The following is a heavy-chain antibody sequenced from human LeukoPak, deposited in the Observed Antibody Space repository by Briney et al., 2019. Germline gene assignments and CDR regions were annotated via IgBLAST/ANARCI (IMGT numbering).Heavy chain of an antibody. CDR3: ARGSDFGDY. J-gene: IGHJ4*02. Sequence: SETLSLTCTVSGASIITYYWSWIRQPPGKGLEWIGYIYNSGSTNYNPSLKSRVTISVDTSKNQLSMKLSSVTAADTAVYYCARGSDFGDYWGQGTLVTVSS. CDR1: GASIITYY. V-gene: IGHV4-59*01. D-gene: IGHD4-17*01. CDR2: IYNSGST.